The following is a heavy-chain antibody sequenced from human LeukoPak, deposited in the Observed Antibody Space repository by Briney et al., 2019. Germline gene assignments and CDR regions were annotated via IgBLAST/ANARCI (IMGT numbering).Heavy chain of an antibody. CDR1: GYTFSAYY. Sequence: ASVKVSCKASGYTFSAYYMHWVRQVPGQGPEWMGWINAGNGNTKYSQKFQGRVTITRDTSASTAYMELSSLRSEDTAVYYCARGYYGSGSSFDYWGQGTLVTVSS. V-gene: IGHV1-3*01. CDR3: ARGYYGSGSSFDY. CDR2: INAGNGNT. J-gene: IGHJ4*02. D-gene: IGHD3-10*01.